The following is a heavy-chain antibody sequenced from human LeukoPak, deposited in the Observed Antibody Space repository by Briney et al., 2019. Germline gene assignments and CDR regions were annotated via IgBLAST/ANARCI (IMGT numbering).Heavy chain of an antibody. CDR2: ISAYNGNT. J-gene: IGHJ4*02. CDR1: VYTFIAYY. D-gene: IGHD6-13*01. Sequence: ASVKVSCRACVYTFIAYYMHWVRQAPGQGLEWMGWISAYNGNTNYAQKLQGRVTMTTDTSTSTAYMELRSLRSDDTAVYYCARDQYSSSSVSPGGYWGQGTLVTVSS. V-gene: IGHV1-18*01. CDR3: ARDQYSSSSVSPGGY.